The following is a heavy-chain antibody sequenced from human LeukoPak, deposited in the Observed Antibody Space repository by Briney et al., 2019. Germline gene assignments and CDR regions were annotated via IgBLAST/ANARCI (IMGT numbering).Heavy chain of an antibody. CDR1: GFTFSSYW. CDR2: INSDGSFT. CDR3: AKAPFMGGEDY. Sequence: GGSLRLSCAASGFTFSSYWMHWVRQVPGKGLVWVSRINSDGSFTSYADSVKGRFTISRDNSKNTLYLQMNSLRAEDTAVYYCAKAPFMGGEDYWGQGTLVTVSS. V-gene: IGHV3-74*01. D-gene: IGHD3-3*02. J-gene: IGHJ4*02.